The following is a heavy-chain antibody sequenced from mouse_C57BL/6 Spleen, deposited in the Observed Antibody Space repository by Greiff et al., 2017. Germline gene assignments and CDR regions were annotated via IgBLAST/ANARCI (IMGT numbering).Heavy chain of an antibody. J-gene: IGHJ1*03. V-gene: IGHV1-15*01. CDR2: IDPETGGT. D-gene: IGHD1-1*01. Sequence: VQLQQSGAELVRPGASVTLSCKASGYTFTDYEMHWVKQTPVHGLEWIGAIDPETGGTAYNQKFKGKAILTADKSSSTAYMELRSLTSEDSAVYYCTRTYYGSSYGWYCDVWGTGTTVTVSS. CDR1: GYTFTDYE. CDR3: TRTYYGSSYGWYCDV.